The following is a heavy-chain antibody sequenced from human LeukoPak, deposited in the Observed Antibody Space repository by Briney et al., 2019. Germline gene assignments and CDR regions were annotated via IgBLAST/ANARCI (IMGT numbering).Heavy chain of an antibody. CDR2: INHSGST. CDR1: GGSFSGYY. CDR3: ARGVRYGSGTRWFDP. Sequence: SETLSLTCAVYGGSFSGYYWSWIRQPPGKGLEWIGEINHSGSTNYNPSLKSRVTISVDTSKNQFSLKLSSVTAADTAVYYCARGVRYGSGTRWFDPWGQGTLVTVSS. V-gene: IGHV4-34*01. D-gene: IGHD3-10*01. J-gene: IGHJ5*02.